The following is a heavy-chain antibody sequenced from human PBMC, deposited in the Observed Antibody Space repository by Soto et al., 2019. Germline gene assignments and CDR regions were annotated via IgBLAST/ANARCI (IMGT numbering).Heavy chain of an antibody. V-gene: IGHV3-30-3*01. J-gene: IGHJ6*02. D-gene: IGHD6-6*01. CDR2: ISYDGSNK. Sequence: GGSLRLSCAASGFTFSSYAMHWVRQAPGKGLEWVAVISYDGSNKYYADSVKGRFTIPRDNSNNTLYLQMNSLRAEDTAVYYCARDRPSLNRPPYYYYGMDVWGQGTTVTVSS. CDR3: ARDRPSLNRPPYYYYGMDV. CDR1: GFTFSSYA.